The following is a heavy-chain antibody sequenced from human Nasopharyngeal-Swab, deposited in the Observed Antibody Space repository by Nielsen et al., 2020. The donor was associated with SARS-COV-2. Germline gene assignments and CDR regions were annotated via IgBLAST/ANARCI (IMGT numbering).Heavy chain of an antibody. CDR1: GYSFSNYW. D-gene: IGHD3-10*01. V-gene: IGHV5-10-1*01. CDR3: ARQYQNYFGSGDYHGAFDI. CDR2: VDPSASYT. J-gene: IGHJ3*02. Sequence: GESLKISCEGSGYSFSNYWISWVRQVPGKGLEWMGKVDPSASYTDYSPSLRGHVTISVDRSMSTAYLQWSSLKASDTAMYYCARQYQNYFGSGDYHGAFDIWGQGTMVTVSS.